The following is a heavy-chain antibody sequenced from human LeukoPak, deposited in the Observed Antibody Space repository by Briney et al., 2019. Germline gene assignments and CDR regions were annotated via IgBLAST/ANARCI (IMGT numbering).Heavy chain of an antibody. CDR3: ARANYYDSSGLRY. J-gene: IGHJ4*02. CDR1: GGSFSGYY. Sequence: KSSETLSLTCAAYGGSFSGYYWSWIRQPPGKGLEWIGEINHSGSTNYNPSLKSRVTISVDTSKNQFSLKLSSVTAADTAVFYCARANYYDSSGLRYWGQGTLVTVSS. CDR2: INHSGST. V-gene: IGHV4-34*01. D-gene: IGHD3-22*01.